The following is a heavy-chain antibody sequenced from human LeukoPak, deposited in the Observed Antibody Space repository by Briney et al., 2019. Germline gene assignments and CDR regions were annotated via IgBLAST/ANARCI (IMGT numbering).Heavy chain of an antibody. D-gene: IGHD2-8*01. Sequence: GGSLRLSCAASGFHLKNYYMTWLRQAPGKGLEWISYISSNADKTYYADSVKGRFTILRDTAKNSLYLQMDSLRFEDTAIYYCARDRGYCNNAFCPLDQWGQGTLVSVSS. V-gene: IGHV3-11*01. J-gene: IGHJ4*02. CDR3: ARDRGYCNNAFCPLDQ. CDR1: GFHLKNYY. CDR2: ISSNADKT.